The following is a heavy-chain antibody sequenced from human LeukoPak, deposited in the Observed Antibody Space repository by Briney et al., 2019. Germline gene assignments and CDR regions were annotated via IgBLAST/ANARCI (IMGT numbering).Heavy chain of an antibody. J-gene: IGHJ6*03. D-gene: IGHD6-13*01. V-gene: IGHV1-8*01. CDR3: SKSRYNSNWYSIYYFMDV. Sequence: ASVKVSCKASGYTFTSYDINWVRQATGQGLEWMGWMNPNSGNTGYAQKFQGRVTMTRNTSIRTAYMELSNLRSEDTAVYFCSKSRYNSNWYSIYYFMDVLGKGTTVTVSS. CDR2: MNPNSGNT. CDR1: GYTFTSYD.